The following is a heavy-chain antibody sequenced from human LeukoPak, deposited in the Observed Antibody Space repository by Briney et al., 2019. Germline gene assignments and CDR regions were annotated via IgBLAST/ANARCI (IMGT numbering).Heavy chain of an antibody. V-gene: IGHV3-23*01. CDR3: AKNSRYYDFWSGYAYMDV. CDR1: GFTFSSYA. Sequence: PGGSLSLSCAASGFTFSSYAMSWVRQAPGKGLEWVSAISGSGGGTYYADSVKGRFTISRDNSKNTLYLQMNSLRAEDTAVYYCAKNSRYYDFWSGYAYMDVWGKGTTVAVSS. J-gene: IGHJ6*03. D-gene: IGHD3-3*01. CDR2: ISGSGGGT.